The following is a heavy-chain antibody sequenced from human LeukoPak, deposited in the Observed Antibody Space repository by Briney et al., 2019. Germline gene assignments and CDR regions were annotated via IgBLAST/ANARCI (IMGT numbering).Heavy chain of an antibody. Sequence: GASLRVSFQASGYTFTFYNMHWVRHAPAQALEWLGCINLNSGGTHDVHEFQGRVTMTRDKSISTAYLQLSSLRSDDTAVYYCTRGGDYEGPNYFDYWGQGTLVTVSS. D-gene: IGHD3-22*01. CDR2: INLNSGGT. J-gene: IGHJ4*02. CDR3: TRGGDYEGPNYFDY. V-gene: IGHV1-2*02. CDR1: GYTFTFYN.